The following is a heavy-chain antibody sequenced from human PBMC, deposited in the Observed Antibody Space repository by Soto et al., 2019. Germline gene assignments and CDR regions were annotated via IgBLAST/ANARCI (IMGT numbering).Heavy chain of an antibody. CDR2: IYPGDSNT. V-gene: IGHV5-51*01. CDR3: ARPFDTSNWYDY. J-gene: IGHJ5*01. CDR1: GYSFTSYW. D-gene: IGHD2-2*01. Sequence: PGESLKISCKGSGYSFTSYWIGWVRQMPGKGLELMAIIYPGDSNTRYSPSFQGQVTISADKSISTAFLQWSSLKASDTAMYYCARPFDTSNWYDYWGQGTLVTVSS.